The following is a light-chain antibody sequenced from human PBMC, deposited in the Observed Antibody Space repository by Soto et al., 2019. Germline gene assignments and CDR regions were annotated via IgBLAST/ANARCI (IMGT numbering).Light chain of an antibody. V-gene: IGKV3-11*01. CDR3: QQRSNWPPT. CDR2: DAS. Sequence: EIGLTQSPATLSLSPGERATLYCRTSQSVSSYLAWYQQKPGQAPRLLIYDASNRATGIPARFSGSGSGTDFTLTISSLEPEDFAVYYCQQRSNWPPTFGGGTKVAIK. CDR1: QSVSSY. J-gene: IGKJ4*01.